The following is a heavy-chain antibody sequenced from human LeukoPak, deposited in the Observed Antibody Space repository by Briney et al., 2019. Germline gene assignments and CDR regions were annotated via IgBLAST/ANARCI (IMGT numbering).Heavy chain of an antibody. CDR1: GHSFTASY. CDR2: INPNSGGT. D-gene: IGHD2-8*01. Sequence: ASVMLSCKASGHSFTASYIHWLRQAPGQGLEWMGRINPNSGGTNYAQNFQGRVTMTRDTSINTAYMELNSLTSGDTADYYCARSAENCSNGVCFTKYFLDVWGKGSTVTVSS. V-gene: IGHV1-2*02. CDR3: ARSAENCSNGVCFTKYFLDV. J-gene: IGHJ6*03.